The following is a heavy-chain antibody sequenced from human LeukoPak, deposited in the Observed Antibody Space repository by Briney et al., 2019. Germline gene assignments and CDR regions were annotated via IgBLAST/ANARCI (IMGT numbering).Heavy chain of an antibody. CDR3: AKRRDGSGSYSQLDY. J-gene: IGHJ4*02. D-gene: IGHD3-10*01. V-gene: IGHV3-23*01. CDR1: GFTFSTYA. CDR2: ISVSGGRT. Sequence: PGGSLRLSCAASGFTFSTYAITWVRPAPGKGLGWVSAISVSGGRTYYADSVKGRFTISRDNSKNKRYLQMNRLRAEDPAGDYFAKRRDGSGSYSQLDYWGQGTLVTVSS.